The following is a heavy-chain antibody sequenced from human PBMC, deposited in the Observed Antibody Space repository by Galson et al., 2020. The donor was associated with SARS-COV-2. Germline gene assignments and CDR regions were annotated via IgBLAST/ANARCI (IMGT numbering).Heavy chain of an antibody. CDR2: IKSDCSNI. CDR1: GFAFRNYW. V-gene: IGHV3-74*01. Sequence: LGESLKISCAAPGFAFRNYWKHWVPPTPGKGLEWVSRIKSDCSNITYADSVKGRLTISRDKAKNTLDLQMNRLRTEDTALYYCAGALAIWGQGTLVTVSS. CDR3: AGALAI. J-gene: IGHJ4*02.